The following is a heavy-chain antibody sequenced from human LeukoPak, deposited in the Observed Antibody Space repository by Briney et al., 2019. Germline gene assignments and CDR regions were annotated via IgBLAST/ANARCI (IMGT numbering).Heavy chain of an antibody. CDR1: GFTFNSYA. V-gene: IGHV3-23*01. CDR3: ARDRVGAIPYYFDY. J-gene: IGHJ4*02. Sequence: GGSLRLSCAASGFTFNSYAMTWVRQAPGKGLEWVSAISGSGGSTYYADSVKGRFTISRDNSKNTLYLQMNSLRAEDTAVYYCARDRVGAIPYYFDYWGQGTLVTVSS. CDR2: ISGSGGST. D-gene: IGHD1-26*01.